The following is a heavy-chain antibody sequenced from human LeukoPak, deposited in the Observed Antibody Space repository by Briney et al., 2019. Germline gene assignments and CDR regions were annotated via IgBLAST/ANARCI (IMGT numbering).Heavy chain of an antibody. J-gene: IGHJ5*02. CDR1: GFTFSSYG. CDR3: VSGSGYDLYNWFDP. V-gene: IGHV3-30*03. Sequence: GGSLRLSCAASGFTFSSYGMHWVRQAPGKGLEWVAVISYDGSDKYYADSVKGRFIISRDNSKNTLYLQMNSLRAEDTAVYYCVSGSGYDLYNWFDPGAREPWSPSPQ. CDR2: ISYDGSDK. D-gene: IGHD5-12*01.